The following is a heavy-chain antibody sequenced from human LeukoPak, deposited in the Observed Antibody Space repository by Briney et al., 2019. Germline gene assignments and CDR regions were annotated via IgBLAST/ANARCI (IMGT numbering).Heavy chain of an antibody. CDR2: TYPGGSDT. J-gene: IGHJ4*02. D-gene: IGHD3-16*01. Sequence: GESLKISCKGSGYTFTTYYIAWVRQMPGKGLEWMGITYPGGSDTRYSPSFQGQVTISADESIATAYLQWTTLKASDTAIYYCARHKGGMDYWGQGTLVTVSS. CDR1: GYTFTTYY. V-gene: IGHV5-51*01. CDR3: ARHKGGMDY.